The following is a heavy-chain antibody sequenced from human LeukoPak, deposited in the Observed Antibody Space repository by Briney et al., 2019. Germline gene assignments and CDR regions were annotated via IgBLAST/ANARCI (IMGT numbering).Heavy chain of an antibody. V-gene: IGHV4-38-2*02. CDR3: ARVGVVVDPKVDY. J-gene: IGHJ4*02. CDR2: IYHSGST. CDR1: GYSISSPYY. Sequence: SETLSLTCTVSGYSISSPYYWGWIRQSPGKGLEWIGSIYHSGSTYYNPSLKSRVTISVDTSKNQFSLKVNSVTAADTAVYYCARVGVVVDPKVDYWGQGTLVTVSS. D-gene: IGHD2-21*01.